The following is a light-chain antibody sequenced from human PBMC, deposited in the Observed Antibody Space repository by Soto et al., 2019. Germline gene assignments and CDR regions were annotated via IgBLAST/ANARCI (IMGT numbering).Light chain of an antibody. CDR3: QQYGSSPWT. CDR1: QSVSSNY. V-gene: IGKV3-20*01. Sequence: EIVLTHSPGTLSLSPGERAALSSRASQSVSSNYLAWFQQEPGQAPRLLSSYPSSRATGIPDRFSGSGSGTDFTLTISRLEPEDFAVYYCQQYGSSPWTFGQGTKVDIK. CDR2: YPS. J-gene: IGKJ1*01.